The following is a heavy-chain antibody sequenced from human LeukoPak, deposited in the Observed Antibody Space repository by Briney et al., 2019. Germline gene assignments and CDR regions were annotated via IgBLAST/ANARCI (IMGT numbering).Heavy chain of an antibody. V-gene: IGHV1-69*13. CDR2: IIPIFGTA. CDR3: ARVRVIRGYSYGLNYYFDY. D-gene: IGHD5-18*01. CDR1: GGTFSSYA. Sequence: ASVKVSCKASGGTFSSYAISWVRQAPGQGLEWMGGIIPIFGTANYAQKFQGRVTITADESTSTAYMELSSLRSEDTAVYYCARVRVIRGYSYGLNYYFDYWGQGTLVTVSS. J-gene: IGHJ4*02.